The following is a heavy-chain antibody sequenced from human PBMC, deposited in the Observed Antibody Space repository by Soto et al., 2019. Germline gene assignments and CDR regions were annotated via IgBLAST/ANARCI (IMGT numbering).Heavy chain of an antibody. Sequence: EVQLLESGGGLVQPGGSLRLSCAASGFTFSSYAMSWVRQAPGKGLEWVSAISGSGGSTYYADSVKGRFTISRDNSKNTLYLEMNSLRAEATAVYYCAKVIGGNDLFQWVYWGQGTLVTVSS. CDR1: GFTFSSYA. CDR3: AKVIGGNDLFQWVY. V-gene: IGHV3-23*01. CDR2: ISGSGGST. D-gene: IGHD2-15*01. J-gene: IGHJ4*02.